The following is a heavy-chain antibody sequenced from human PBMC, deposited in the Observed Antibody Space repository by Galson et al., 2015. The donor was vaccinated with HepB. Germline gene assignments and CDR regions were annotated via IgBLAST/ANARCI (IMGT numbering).Heavy chain of an antibody. D-gene: IGHD3-9*01. CDR3: ARGVLNSVSFMARSRTFDWLPTYYFDY. J-gene: IGHJ4*02. Sequence: ETLSLTCAVYGGSFSGYYWSWVRQPPGKGLEWIGEINHSGSTNYNPSLKSRVTISVDTSKNQFSLKLSSVTAADTAVYYCARGVLNSVSFMARSRTFDWLPTYYFDYWGQGTLVTVSS. CDR1: GGSFSGYY. CDR2: INHSGST. V-gene: IGHV4-34*01.